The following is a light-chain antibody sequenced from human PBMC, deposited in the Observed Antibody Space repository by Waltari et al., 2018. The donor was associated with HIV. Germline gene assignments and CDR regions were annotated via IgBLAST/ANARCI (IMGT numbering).Light chain of an antibody. CDR1: QSVSGSY. CDR3: QQDYKLPYT. V-gene: IGKV3D-7*01. CDR2: GAS. Sequence: PGERVTLSCRASQSVSGSYLTWYQQKPGQAPRLLIYGASTGASSIPARFSGSGSGTDFTLAISSLQPEDFAVHYCQQDYKLPYTFGQGTKLEIK. J-gene: IGKJ2*01.